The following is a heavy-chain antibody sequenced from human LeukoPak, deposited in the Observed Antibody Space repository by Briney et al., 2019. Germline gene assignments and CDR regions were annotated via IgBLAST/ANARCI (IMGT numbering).Heavy chain of an antibody. CDR1: GFTFSSYS. CDR2: ISRGGDNT. Sequence: GGSLRRSCAASGFTFSSYSMSWVRQAPGKGLDWVSAISRGGDNTYYSDSVKGRFTISRDDSKNTLYLQMSSLRAEDTAVYYCAKHQVRSHDYWGQGTLVTVSS. J-gene: IGHJ4*02. CDR3: AKHQVRSHDY. V-gene: IGHV3-23*01.